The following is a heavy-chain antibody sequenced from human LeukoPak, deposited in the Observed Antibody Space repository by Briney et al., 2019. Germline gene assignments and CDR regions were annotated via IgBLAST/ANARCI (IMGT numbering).Heavy chain of an antibody. CDR2: INHSGST. Sequence: SETLSLTCAVYGGSFSGYYWSWIRQPPGKGLEWIGEINHSGSTNYNLSLKSRVTISVDTSKNQFSLKLSSVTAADTAVYYCARGGKIAAAGDNWFDPWGQGTLVTVSS. CDR1: GGSFSGYY. D-gene: IGHD6-13*01. V-gene: IGHV4-34*01. CDR3: ARGGKIAAAGDNWFDP. J-gene: IGHJ5*02.